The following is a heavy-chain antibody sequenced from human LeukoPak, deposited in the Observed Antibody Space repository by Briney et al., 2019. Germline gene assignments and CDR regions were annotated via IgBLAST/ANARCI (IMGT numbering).Heavy chain of an antibody. CDR2: IYYSGST. J-gene: IGHJ4*02. D-gene: IGHD4-17*01. Sequence: SETLSLTCTASGESISGFYWTWIRQPPGKGLEWIGYIYYSGSTNYNPSLKSRVTISVDTSKNQFSLKLSSVTAADTAVYFCASAIDYGDYLFFDSWGQGTLVTVSS. CDR1: GESISGFY. V-gene: IGHV4-59*01. CDR3: ASAIDYGDYLFFDS.